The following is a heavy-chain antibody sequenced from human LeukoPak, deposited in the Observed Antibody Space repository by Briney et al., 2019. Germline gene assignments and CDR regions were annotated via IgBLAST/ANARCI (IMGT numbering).Heavy chain of an antibody. CDR2: ISDSGST. D-gene: IGHD2/OR15-2a*01. Sequence: SETLSLTCTVSGGSISSYYWSWIRQPPGKGLEWIGYISDSGSTNYNPSLKSRVTISVDTSKNQFSLKVNSVTAAGTAFYYCARVRRYGTTGYHLDYWGQGTLVTVSS. V-gene: IGHV4-59*01. CDR3: ARVRRYGTTGYHLDY. J-gene: IGHJ4*02. CDR1: GGSISSYY.